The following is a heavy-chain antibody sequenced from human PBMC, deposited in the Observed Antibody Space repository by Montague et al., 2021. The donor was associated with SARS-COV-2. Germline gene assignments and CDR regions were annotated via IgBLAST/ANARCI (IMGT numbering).Heavy chain of an antibody. Sequence: SLRLSCAASGFTFSDYAMHWVRQAPGKGLEWLAVISYDGFDKYYADSVRGRFTVSRDNPRNTLYLQMNSLRAEDTAVYYCVRATLYMDVWGEGTTVAVSS. V-gene: IGHV3-30*04. CDR2: ISYDGFDK. CDR3: VRATLYMDV. CDR1: GFTFSDYA. J-gene: IGHJ6*03.